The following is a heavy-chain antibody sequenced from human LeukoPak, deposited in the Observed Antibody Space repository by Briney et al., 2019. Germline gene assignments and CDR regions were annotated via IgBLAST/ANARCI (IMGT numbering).Heavy chain of an antibody. CDR2: IYYSGST. Sequence: PSETLSLTCTVSGGSISSYYWSWIRQPPGKGLEWIGYIYYSGSTNYNPSLKSRVTISVDTSKNQFSLNLSSVTAADTAIYYCARDPGSVWRYFDYWGQGTQVTVSS. J-gene: IGHJ4*02. CDR1: GGSISSYY. D-gene: IGHD2-15*01. CDR3: ARDPGSVWRYFDY. V-gene: IGHV4-59*01.